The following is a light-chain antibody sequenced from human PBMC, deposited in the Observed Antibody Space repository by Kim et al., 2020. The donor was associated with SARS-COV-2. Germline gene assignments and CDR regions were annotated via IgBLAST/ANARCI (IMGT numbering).Light chain of an antibody. J-gene: IGKJ2*01. CDR1: LRVDDY. CDR2: TAS. Sequence: SWSPGERVTLSCRASLRVDDYLAWYQQKPGQAPRVLIYTASTRATGIPDRFSGSGSGTDFTLTITRLEPEDSAIYYCQQYGNSPYTFGQGTKLEIK. V-gene: IGKV3-20*01. CDR3: QQYGNSPYT.